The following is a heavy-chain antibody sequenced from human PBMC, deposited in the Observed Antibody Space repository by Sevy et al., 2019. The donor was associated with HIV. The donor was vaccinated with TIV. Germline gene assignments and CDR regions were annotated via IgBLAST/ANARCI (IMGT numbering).Heavy chain of an antibody. V-gene: IGHV3-21*01. CDR3: ARLFSCGGDCYYLDY. CDR1: GFTFSSYS. Sequence: GGSLRLSCAASGFTFSSYSMNWVRQAPGKGLEWVSSISSSSSYIYYADSVKGRFTISRDNAKNSLYLQMNSLRAEDTAVYFCARLFSCGGDCYYLDYWGQGAPVTVSS. J-gene: IGHJ4*02. CDR2: ISSSSSYI. D-gene: IGHD2-21*02.